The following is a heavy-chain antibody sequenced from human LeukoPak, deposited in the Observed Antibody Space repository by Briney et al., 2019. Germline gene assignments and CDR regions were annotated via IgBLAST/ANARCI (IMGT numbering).Heavy chain of an antibody. CDR2: IYYSGST. CDR1: GGSISSYY. Sequence: SETLSLTCTVSGGSISSYYWSWIRQPPGKGLEWIGYIYYSGSTNYNPSLKSRVTISVDTSKNQFSLKLSSVTAADTAVYYCAREYSSSWYGYYYYYMDVWGKGTTVTVSS. J-gene: IGHJ6*03. V-gene: IGHV4-59*01. D-gene: IGHD6-13*01. CDR3: AREYSSSWYGYYYYYMDV.